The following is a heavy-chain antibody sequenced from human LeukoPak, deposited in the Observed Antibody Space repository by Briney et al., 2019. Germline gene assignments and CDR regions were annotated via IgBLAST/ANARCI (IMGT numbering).Heavy chain of an antibody. CDR1: GGTFSSYA. D-gene: IGHD3-22*01. Sequence: GSSVKVSCKASGGTFSSYAISWVRQAPGRGLEWMGRIIPIFGTANYAQKFQGRVTITTDESTSTAYMELSGLRSEDTAVYYCAREYYDSSGFIDYWGQGTLVTVSS. V-gene: IGHV1-69*05. J-gene: IGHJ4*02. CDR2: IIPIFGTA. CDR3: AREYYDSSGFIDY.